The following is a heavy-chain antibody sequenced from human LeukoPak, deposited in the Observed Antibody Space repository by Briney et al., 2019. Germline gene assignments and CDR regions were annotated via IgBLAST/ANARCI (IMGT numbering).Heavy chain of an antibody. CDR2: ISGSGGST. Sequence: GGSLRLSCAASGFTFSSYAMSWVRQAPGKGLEWVSAISGSGGSTYYADSVKGRFIISRDNSKNTLYLQMNSLRAEDTAVYYCAKDLSRTTGISDYWGQGTLVTVSS. CDR3: AKDLSRTTGISDY. J-gene: IGHJ4*02. V-gene: IGHV3-23*01. CDR1: GFTFSSYA. D-gene: IGHD1-1*01.